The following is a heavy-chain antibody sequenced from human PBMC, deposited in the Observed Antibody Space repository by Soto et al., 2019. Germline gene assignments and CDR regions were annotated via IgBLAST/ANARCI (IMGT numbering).Heavy chain of an antibody. D-gene: IGHD2-2*02. J-gene: IGHJ5*02. CDR1: GYTFTGYY. Sequence: GASLKVSCKASGYTFTGYYMHCVRQAPGQGLEWMGWINPSSGGTNYAQKFQGWVTMTRDTSISTAYMELSRLRSDDTAVYYCARGGIVVVPAAIRGNWFDPWGQGTLVTVSS. CDR3: ARGGIVVVPAAIRGNWFDP. V-gene: IGHV1-2*04. CDR2: INPSSGGT.